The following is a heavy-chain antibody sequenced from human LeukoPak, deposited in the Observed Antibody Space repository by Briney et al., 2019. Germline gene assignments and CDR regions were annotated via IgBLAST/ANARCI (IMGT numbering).Heavy chain of an antibody. CDR1: GFTFSSYA. CDR3: APYYYDRKAVP. J-gene: IGHJ5*02. V-gene: IGHV3-23*01. D-gene: IGHD3-22*01. Sequence: PGGSLRLSCAASGFTFSSYAMSWVRQAPGKGLEWASAISGSGGSTYYADSVKGRFTISRDNSKNTLYLQMNSLRAEDTAVYYCAPYYYDRKAVPWGQGTLVTVSS. CDR2: ISGSGGST.